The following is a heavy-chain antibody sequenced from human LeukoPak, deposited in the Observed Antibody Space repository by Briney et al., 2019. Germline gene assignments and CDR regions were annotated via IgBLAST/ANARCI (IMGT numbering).Heavy chain of an antibody. CDR3: ARGDGDYVGYYYYGMDV. J-gene: IGHJ6*02. CDR1: GFTFSRDG. CDR2: IGYDGSNK. D-gene: IGHD4-17*01. V-gene: IGHV3-33*08. Sequence: GRSLRLSCAASGFTFSRDGMHWVRQAPGKGLEWVAVIGYDGSNKYYADSVKGRFTISRDNSKNTLYLQMNSLRAEDTAVYYCARGDGDYVGYYYYGMDVWGQGTTVTVSS.